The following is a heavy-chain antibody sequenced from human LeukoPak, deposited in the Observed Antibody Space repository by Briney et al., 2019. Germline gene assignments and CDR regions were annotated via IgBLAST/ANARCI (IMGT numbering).Heavy chain of an antibody. CDR3: AKAHLGYCSGGSCYPFDY. CDR2: ISGSGGST. CDR1: GFTSSSYG. D-gene: IGHD2-15*01. Sequence: GALRLSCAASGFTSSSYGMSWVRQAPGKGLEWVSAISGSGGSTYYADSVKGRFTISRDNSKNTLYLQMNSLRAEETAVYYCAKAHLGYCSGGSCYPFDYWGQGTLVTVSS. J-gene: IGHJ4*02. V-gene: IGHV3-23*01.